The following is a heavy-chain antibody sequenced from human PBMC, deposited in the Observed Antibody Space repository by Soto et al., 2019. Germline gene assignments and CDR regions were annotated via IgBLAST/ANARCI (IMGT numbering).Heavy chain of an antibody. V-gene: IGHV4-34*01. CDR2: INHSGST. CDR1: GGSFSDFY. Sequence: QVQLQQWGAGLLKPSETLSLTCAVYGGSFSDFYWSWIRQPPGKGLEWIGEINHSGSTDYNPSLKSRVAIAVYTSKDQFALKLSSVTAADTAVYYCARRGSSSSPYYYYYGMDVWGQGTTVTVSS. D-gene: IGHD6-6*01. CDR3: ARRGSSSSPYYYYYGMDV. J-gene: IGHJ6*02.